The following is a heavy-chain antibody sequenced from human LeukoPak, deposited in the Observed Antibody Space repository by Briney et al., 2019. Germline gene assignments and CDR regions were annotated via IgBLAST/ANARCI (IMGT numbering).Heavy chain of an antibody. J-gene: IGHJ4*02. V-gene: IGHV4-31*03. D-gene: IGHD3-22*01. CDR1: GGSISSGGYY. CDR2: IYYSGST. Sequence: SETLSLTCTVSGGSISSGGYYWSWIRQHPGKGLEWIGYIYYSGSTYYNPSLKSRVTISVDTSKNQFSLKLSSVTAADTAVYYRARVPAYYYDSSGYFPNDYWGQGTLVTVSS. CDR3: ARVPAYYYDSSGYFPNDY.